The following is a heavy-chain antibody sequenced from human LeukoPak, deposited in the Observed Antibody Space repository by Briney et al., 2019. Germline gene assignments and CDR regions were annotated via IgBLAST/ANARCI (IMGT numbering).Heavy chain of an antibody. D-gene: IGHD5-12*01. CDR3: AKDRASPGFNLFDP. V-gene: IGHV3-23*01. J-gene: IGHJ5*02. Sequence: GGSLRLSCAASGFTFSTYAMSWVRQAPGKGLEWVSAISGSGGSTYYADSVKGRFTISRDNSKSTLFLQMNSLRAEDTAIYYCAKDRASPGFNLFDPWGQGTLVTVSS. CDR1: GFTFSTYA. CDR2: ISGSGGST.